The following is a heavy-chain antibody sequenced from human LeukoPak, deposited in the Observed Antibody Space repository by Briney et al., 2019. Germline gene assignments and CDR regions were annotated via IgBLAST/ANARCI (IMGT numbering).Heavy chain of an antibody. Sequence: ASVKVSCKASGYTFTGYYMHWVRQAPGQGLEWMGWINPNSGGTNYAQKFQGRVTMTRDTSISTAYMELSRLRSDDTAVYYCARDKIAAFGYDNWFDPWGQGTLVTVSS. CDR1: GYTFTGYY. CDR2: INPNSGGT. J-gene: IGHJ5*02. CDR3: ARDKIAAFGYDNWFDP. D-gene: IGHD6-6*01. V-gene: IGHV1-2*02.